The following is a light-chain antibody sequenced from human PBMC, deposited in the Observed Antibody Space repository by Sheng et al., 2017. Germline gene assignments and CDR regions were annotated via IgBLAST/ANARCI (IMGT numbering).Light chain of an antibody. CDR3: QQYYSAVS. CDR2: WAS. CDR1: QSVLVSSKNKNY. J-gene: IGKJ1*01. V-gene: IGKV4-1*01. Sequence: DIVMTQSPDSLAVSLGERATINCKSSQSVLVSSKNKNYLAWYQQKPGQPPKLLIYWASTRESGVPDRFSGSGSETDFSLSISSLQAEDVATYYCQQYYSAVSFGQGTKVE.